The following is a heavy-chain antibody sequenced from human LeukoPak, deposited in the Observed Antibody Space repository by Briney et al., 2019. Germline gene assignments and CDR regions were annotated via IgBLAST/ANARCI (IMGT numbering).Heavy chain of an antibody. CDR2: INHSGST. Sequence: SETLSLTCAVYGGSLSGYYWSWIRQPPGKGLEWIGEINHSGSTNYNLSLKSRVTISVDTSKNQFSLKLSSVTAADTAVYYCARSQLSVVTLYFDYWGQGTLVTVPS. CDR1: GGSLSGYY. J-gene: IGHJ4*02. D-gene: IGHD3-22*01. V-gene: IGHV4-34*01. CDR3: ARSQLSVVTLYFDY.